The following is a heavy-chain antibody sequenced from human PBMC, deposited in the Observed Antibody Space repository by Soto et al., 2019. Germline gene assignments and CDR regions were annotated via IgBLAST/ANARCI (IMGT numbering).Heavy chain of an antibody. CDR1: GGSISSGGYY. J-gene: IGHJ6*02. CDR3: ARGHCSTSCYPLSYYCYYGMDV. Sequence: SETLSLTCTVSGGSISSGGYYWSWIRQHPGKGLEWIGYIYYSGSTYYNPSLKSRVTISVDTSKNQFSLKLSSVTAADTAVYYCARGHCSTSCYPLSYYCYYGMDVWGQGTTVTVSS. V-gene: IGHV4-31*03. CDR2: IYYSGST. D-gene: IGHD2-2*01.